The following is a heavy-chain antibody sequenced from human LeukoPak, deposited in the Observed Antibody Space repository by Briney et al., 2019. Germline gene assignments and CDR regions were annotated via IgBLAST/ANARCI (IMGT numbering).Heavy chain of an antibody. V-gene: IGHV3-23*01. D-gene: IGHD2/OR15-2a*01. J-gene: IGHJ4*02. CDR3: AKSASGYYLFDY. Sequence: GGSLRLSCAASGFTFSSNAMSWVRQAPGKGLEWVSTFSGSGGITDYADSVKGRFTISRDNSKNTLFLQMNSLRAEDTAVYYCAKSASGYYLFDYWGQGTLVTVSS. CDR1: GFTFSSNA. CDR2: FSGSGGIT.